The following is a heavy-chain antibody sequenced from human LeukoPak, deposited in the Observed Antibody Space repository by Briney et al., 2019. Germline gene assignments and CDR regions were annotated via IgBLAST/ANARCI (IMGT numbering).Heavy chain of an antibody. CDR3: ARERFSNWNDERVDY. V-gene: IGHV4-39*07. J-gene: IGHJ4*02. CDR2: IYYSGST. CDR1: GGSISSSSYY. Sequence: PSETLSLTCTVSGGSISSSSYYWGWIRQPPGKGLEWIGSIYYSGSTYYNPSLKSRVTISVDTSKNQFSLKLSSVTAADTAVYYCARERFSNWNDERVDYWGQGTLVTVSS. D-gene: IGHD1-1*01.